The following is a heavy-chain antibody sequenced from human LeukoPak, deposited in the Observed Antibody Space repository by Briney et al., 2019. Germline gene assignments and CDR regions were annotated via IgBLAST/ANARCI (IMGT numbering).Heavy chain of an antibody. CDR1: GYTFTSYD. CDR3: ARKKGWNKNWFDP. J-gene: IGHJ5*02. D-gene: IGHD1-1*01. V-gene: IGHV1-8*01. CDR2: MNPNSGNT. Sequence: ASVTVSCKASGYTFTSYDINWARQATGQGLEWMGWMNPNSGNTGYAQKFQGRVTMTRNTSISTAYMELSSLRSEDTAVYYCARKKGWNKNWFDPWGQGTLVTVSS.